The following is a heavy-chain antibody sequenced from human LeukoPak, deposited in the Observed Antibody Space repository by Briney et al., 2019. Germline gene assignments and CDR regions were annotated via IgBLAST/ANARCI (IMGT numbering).Heavy chain of an antibody. CDR2: IKQDGSEK. J-gene: IGHJ6*03. D-gene: IGHD6-6*01. Sequence: GGSLRLSCAASGFTFSNAWMSWVRQAPGKGLEWVANIKQDGSEKYYVDSVKGRFTISRNNAKNSLYLQMNSLRAEDTAVYYCARDNVFSSSSPYYMDVWGKGTTVTVSS. V-gene: IGHV3-7*01. CDR1: GFTFSNAW. CDR3: ARDNVFSSSSPYYMDV.